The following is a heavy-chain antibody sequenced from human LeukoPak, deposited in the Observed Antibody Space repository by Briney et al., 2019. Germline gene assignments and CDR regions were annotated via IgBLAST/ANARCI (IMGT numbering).Heavy chain of an antibody. V-gene: IGHV3-53*01. D-gene: IGHD3-22*01. CDR3: AKSADYDSSGYPIDY. CDR2: IYSGGST. J-gene: IGHJ4*02. Sequence: GGSLRLSCAASGFTVSSNYMSWVRQAPGKGLEWVSVIYSGGSTYYADSVKGRFTISRDNSKNTLYLQMNSLRAEDTAVYYCAKSADYDSSGYPIDYWGQGTLVTVSS. CDR1: GFTVSSNY.